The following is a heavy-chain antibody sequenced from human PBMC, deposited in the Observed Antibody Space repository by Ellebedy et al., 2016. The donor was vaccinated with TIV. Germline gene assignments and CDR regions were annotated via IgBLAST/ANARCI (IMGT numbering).Heavy chain of an antibody. CDR1: GYPFSSYG. J-gene: IGHJ6*03. Sequence: ASVKVSCKASGYPFSSYGIIWVRQVPGQGLEWMGWIGAYNGNTNYAQKFQGKITMTTDTSTTTAYMELRNLRSDDTVVYYCAREMYNFYMDVWGKGTTVTVSS. V-gene: IGHV1-18*01. CDR2: IGAYNGNT. CDR3: AREMYNFYMDV.